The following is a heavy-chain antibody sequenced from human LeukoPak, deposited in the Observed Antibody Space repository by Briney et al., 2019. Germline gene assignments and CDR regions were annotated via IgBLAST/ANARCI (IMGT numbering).Heavy chain of an antibody. Sequence: SETLSLTCTVSGGSISSSSYYRGWIRQPPGKGLEWIGSIYYSGSTYYNPSLKSRVTISVDTSKNQFSLKLSSVTAADTAVYYCARGGKGYGGKNNWFDPWGQGTLVTVSS. J-gene: IGHJ5*02. D-gene: IGHD4-23*01. CDR1: GGSISSSSYY. CDR2: IYYSGST. V-gene: IGHV4-39*07. CDR3: ARGGKGYGGKNNWFDP.